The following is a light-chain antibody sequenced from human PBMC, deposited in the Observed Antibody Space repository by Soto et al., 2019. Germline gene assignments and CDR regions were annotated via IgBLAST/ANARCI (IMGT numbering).Light chain of an antibody. CDR2: DAH. J-gene: IGLJ2*01. Sequence: QSVLTQPPSVSAAPGQRVSISCSGGSSNIGKNSVSWYQQLPATAPKLLIYDAHQRPSGIPDRFSASKSGTSATLDITGLQPADEADYYCATWDLTLSAGVLFGGGTKLTVL. V-gene: IGLV1-51*01. CDR3: ATWDLTLSAGVL. CDR1: SSNIGKNS.